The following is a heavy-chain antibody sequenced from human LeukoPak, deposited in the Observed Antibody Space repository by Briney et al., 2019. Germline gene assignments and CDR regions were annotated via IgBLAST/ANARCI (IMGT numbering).Heavy chain of an antibody. V-gene: IGHV1-24*01. CDR2: FDPEGGER. Sequence: ASVKVSCKVSGYTHPELSMHWVRQAPRKGLEGMGGFDPEGGERIYAQKLQGRVTMTEDTSRDTAYMELSSLRSEDTAVYYCATDGGDSYGSNWFDPWGQGTLVTVSS. CDR3: ATDGGDSYGSNWFDP. D-gene: IGHD5-18*01. CDR1: GYTHPELS. J-gene: IGHJ5*02.